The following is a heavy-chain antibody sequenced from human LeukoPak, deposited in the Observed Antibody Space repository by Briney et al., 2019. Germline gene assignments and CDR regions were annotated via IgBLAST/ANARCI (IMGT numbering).Heavy chain of an antibody. J-gene: IGHJ5*02. CDR3: ARGYDFWSGYLDGENWFDP. CDR2: ISSSSSYI. Sequence: PGGSLRLSCAASGFTFSSYSMNWVRQAPGKGLEWVSSISSSSSYIDYADSVKGRFTISRDNAKNSLYLQMNSLRAEDTAVYYCARGYDFWSGYLDGENWFDPWGQGTLVTVSS. CDR1: GFTFSSYS. V-gene: IGHV3-21*01. D-gene: IGHD3-3*01.